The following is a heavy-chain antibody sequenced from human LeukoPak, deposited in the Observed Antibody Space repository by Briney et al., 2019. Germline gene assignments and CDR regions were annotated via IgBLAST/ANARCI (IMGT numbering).Heavy chain of an antibody. CDR3: ARPGYSTGAFDY. V-gene: IGHV3-48*01. CDR2: IRSSGYPI. CDR1: GFTFSGYS. Sequence: PGGSLRLSCAASGFTFSGYSMNWVRQAPGKGLEWVSYIRSSGYPIHYADSVKGRFTISRDNSKNTLYLQMNSLRAEDTAVYYCARPGYSTGAFDYWGQGTLVTVSS. D-gene: IGHD6-25*01. J-gene: IGHJ4*02.